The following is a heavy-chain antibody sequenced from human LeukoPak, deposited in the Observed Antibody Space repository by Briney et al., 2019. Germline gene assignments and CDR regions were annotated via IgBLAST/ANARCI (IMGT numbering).Heavy chain of an antibody. D-gene: IGHD6-13*01. Sequence: AGGSLRLSCAASGFTFSNYAMHWVRQAPGKGLEYVSTISSDGGSTSYANSVKGRFTISRDNSKNTLYLQMGSLRAEDTAVYYCARAGSSFAWVWFDPWGQGTLVSVSS. CDR2: ISSDGGST. J-gene: IGHJ5*02. CDR1: GFTFSNYA. CDR3: ARAGSSFAWVWFDP. V-gene: IGHV3-64*01.